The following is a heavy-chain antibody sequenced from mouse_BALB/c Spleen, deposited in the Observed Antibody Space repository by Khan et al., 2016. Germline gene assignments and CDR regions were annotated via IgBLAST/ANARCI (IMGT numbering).Heavy chain of an antibody. V-gene: IGHV7-3*02. CDR1: GFTFTDYY. CDR3: ARDLNDDYYWYLDV. CDR2: ARNKANGFTA. D-gene: IGHD2-3*01. J-gene: IGHJ1*01. Sequence: EVELVESGGGLVQPGGSLRLSCTTSGFTFTDYYMSWVRQPPGEALEWLGFARNKANGFTAEYSASVKGRFTISRDNSHSILYLQMNTLRPEDSATYYCARDLNDDYYWYLDVWGAGTTVTVSS.